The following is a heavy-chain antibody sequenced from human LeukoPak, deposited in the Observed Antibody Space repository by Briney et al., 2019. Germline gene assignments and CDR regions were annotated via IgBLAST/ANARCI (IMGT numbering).Heavy chain of an antibody. CDR2: INHSGST. V-gene: IGHV4-34*01. D-gene: IGHD3-10*01. CDR3: ARGYYYVDY. Sequence: SETLSLTCAVYGGSFSGYYRSWIRQPPGKGLEWIGEINHSGSTNYNPSLKSRVTISADTSKNQFSLKLSSVTAADTAVYYCARGYYYVDYWGQGTLVTVSS. CDR1: GGSFSGYY. J-gene: IGHJ4*02.